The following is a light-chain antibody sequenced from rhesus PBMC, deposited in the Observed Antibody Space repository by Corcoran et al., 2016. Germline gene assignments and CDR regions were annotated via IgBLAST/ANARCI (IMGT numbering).Light chain of an antibody. CDR2: GAS. Sequence: EIVLTQSPATLSLSPGERATLSCRASQSVSSTLAWYQQKPEQAPRLLIYGASSRATGIPGRFRGSGSGTDFTLTISSLEPEDFAVYYCQQYSNWPLTFGGGTKVEIK. CDR1: QSVSST. V-gene: IGKV3-42*03. J-gene: IGKJ4*01. CDR3: QQYSNWPLT.